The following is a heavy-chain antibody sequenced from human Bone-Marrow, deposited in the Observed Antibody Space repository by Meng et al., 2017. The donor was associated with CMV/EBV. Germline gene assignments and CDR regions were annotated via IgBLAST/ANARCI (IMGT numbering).Heavy chain of an antibody. V-gene: IGHV1-2*02. CDR2: ISPNNGGT. CDR3: VRDKGGAFDY. J-gene: IGHJ4*02. Sequence: ASVKVSCKASGYTFTDSCIHWVRQAPGQGLEWMGFISPNNGGTLSAQKFQDRVTLSRETSISAAHMELSSLTSDDTAVYYCVRDKGGAFDYGGQGTLVTVSS. D-gene: IGHD2-15*01. CDR1: GYTFTDSC.